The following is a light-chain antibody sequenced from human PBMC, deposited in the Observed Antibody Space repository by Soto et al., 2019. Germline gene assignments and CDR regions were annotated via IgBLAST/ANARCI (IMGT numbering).Light chain of an antibody. CDR3: SSYTTNSSYV. V-gene: IGLV2-14*01. Sequence: QSALTQPASVSGSPGQSITISCTGTSSDVGAYIFVSWYQQHPGKAPKLMIYAVSSRPSRVSYRFSGSKSGNTASLTISGLQAEDEADYYCSSYTTNSSYVFGTGTKLTVL. CDR1: SSDVGAYIF. CDR2: AVS. J-gene: IGLJ1*01.